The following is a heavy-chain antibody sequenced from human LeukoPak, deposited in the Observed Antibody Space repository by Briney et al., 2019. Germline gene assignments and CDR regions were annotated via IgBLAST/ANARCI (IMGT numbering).Heavy chain of an antibody. D-gene: IGHD6-19*01. CDR2: IYTSGST. CDR1: GGSISSGSYY. V-gene: IGHV4-61*02. CDR3: ARGGDSSGWHADY. Sequence: SQTLSLTCTVYGGSISSGSYYWSWIRQPAGKGLEWIGRIYTSGSTNYNPSLKSRVTISVDTSKNQFSLKLSSVTAADTAVYYCARGGDSSGWHADYWGQGTLVTVSS. J-gene: IGHJ4*02.